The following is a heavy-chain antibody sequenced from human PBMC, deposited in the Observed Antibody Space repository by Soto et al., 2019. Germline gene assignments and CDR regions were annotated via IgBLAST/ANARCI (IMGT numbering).Heavy chain of an antibody. Sequence: GGSLRLSCAASGFTFSSYGMHWVRQAPGKGLEWVAVIWYDGSNKYYADSVKGRFTISRDNSENTLYLQMNSLRAEDTAVYYCARGKYRERMDVWGQGSTVTVSS. CDR3: ARGKYRERMDV. J-gene: IGHJ6*02. D-gene: IGHD2-2*01. CDR2: IWYDGSNK. CDR1: GFTFSSYG. V-gene: IGHV3-33*01.